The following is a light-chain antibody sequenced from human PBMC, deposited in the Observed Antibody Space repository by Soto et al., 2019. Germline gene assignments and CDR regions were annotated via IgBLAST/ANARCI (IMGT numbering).Light chain of an antibody. CDR1: QSVSSSY. V-gene: IGKV3-20*01. CDR3: QQYGSSSIT. Sequence: EIELTQSPGTLSLSPEERATLSCRASQSVSSSYLAWYQQKPGQAPRLLIYGASSRATGIPDRFSGSGSGTDFTLTISRLEPEDFAVYYCQQYGSSSITFGQGTRLEIK. J-gene: IGKJ5*01. CDR2: GAS.